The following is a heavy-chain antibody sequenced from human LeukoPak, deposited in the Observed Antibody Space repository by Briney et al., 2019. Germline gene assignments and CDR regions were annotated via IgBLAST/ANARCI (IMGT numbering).Heavy chain of an antibody. J-gene: IGHJ5*02. V-gene: IGHV3-7*01. CDR1: GFTFSSYW. Sequence: GGSLRLSCAASGFTFSSYWMSWVGQAPGKGGEGMANIKKEGSEKYYVDSVKGRFTISKDNAKNSLYLQINSLRAEDTAVYYCARVRGLCSTRCFGINCFGPWGQGTSVTFSS. CDR3: ARVRGLCSTRCFGINCFGP. D-gene: IGHD2-2*01. CDR2: IKKEGSEK.